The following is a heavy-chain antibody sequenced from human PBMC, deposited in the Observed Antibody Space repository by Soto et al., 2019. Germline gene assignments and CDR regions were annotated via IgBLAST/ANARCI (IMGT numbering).Heavy chain of an antibody. CDR1: GGTFSSYA. J-gene: IGHJ4*02. D-gene: IGHD3-22*01. V-gene: IGHV1-69*13. CDR2: IIPIFGTA. Sequence: SVKVSCKASGGTFSSYAISGVRQAPGQGLEWMGGIIPIFGTANYAQKFQGRVTITADESTSTAYMELSSLRSEDTAVYYCASGGDYYDSSGNWGQGTLVTVSS. CDR3: ASGGDYYDSSGN.